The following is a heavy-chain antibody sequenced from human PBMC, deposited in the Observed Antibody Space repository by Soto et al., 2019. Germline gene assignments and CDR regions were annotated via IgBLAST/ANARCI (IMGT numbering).Heavy chain of an antibody. V-gene: IGHV3-23*01. CDR1: GITLSSYA. D-gene: IGHD3-10*01. Sequence: PGGSLRLSCAASGITLSSYAMGWVRQGPEKGLEWVAVVSIGGSTYCADSVRGRFTISRDNSKNTLCVQMNSLTAEDTAVYFCAKGRGSGGHFDYWGQGALVTVSS. CDR3: AKGRGSGGHFDY. J-gene: IGHJ4*02. CDR2: VSIGGST.